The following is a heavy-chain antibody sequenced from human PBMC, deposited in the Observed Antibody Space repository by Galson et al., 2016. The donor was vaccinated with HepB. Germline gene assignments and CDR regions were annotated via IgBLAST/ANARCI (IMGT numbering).Heavy chain of an antibody. CDR1: GGSFSGYS. J-gene: IGHJ5*02. CDR2: IHHSGST. Sequence: SETLSLTCAVYGGSFSGYSWAWIRQPPGKGLEWIGEIHHSGSTNYNPSLKSRVTISIDTSKNQFSLKLTSVTAADTAVYYCARRDGYDWGNNRFDPWGQGTLVTVSS. CDR3: ARRDGYDWGNNRFDP. V-gene: IGHV4-34*01. D-gene: IGHD5-12*01.